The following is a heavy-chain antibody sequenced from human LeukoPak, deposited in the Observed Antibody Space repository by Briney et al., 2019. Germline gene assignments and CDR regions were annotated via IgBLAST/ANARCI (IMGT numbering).Heavy chain of an antibody. J-gene: IGHJ5*02. CDR1: GGSISSSSYY. D-gene: IGHD2-2*03. V-gene: IGHV4-39*01. CDR2: IYYSGST. Sequence: SETLSLTCTVSGGSISSSSYYWGWIRQPPGKGLEWIGSIYYSGSTYYNPSLKSRVTISVDTSKNQFSLKLSSVTAADTAVYYCARVDIVVVPADPYNWFDPWGQGTLVTVSS. CDR3: ARVDIVVVPADPYNWFDP.